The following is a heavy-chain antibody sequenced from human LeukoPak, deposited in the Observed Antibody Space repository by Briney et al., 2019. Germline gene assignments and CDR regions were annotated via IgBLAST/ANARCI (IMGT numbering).Heavy chain of an antibody. D-gene: IGHD6-13*01. CDR1: GFTFSSYW. CDR3: ARVLNLKGAAAGTGAFDI. J-gene: IGHJ3*02. CDR2: IKQEGSEK. Sequence: GGSLRLSCAASGFTFSSYWMSWVRQARGKGLEGVANIKQEGSEKYYVDSLKGRFTISRDNAKNSLYLQMNSLRAEDTAVYYCARVLNLKGAAAGTGAFDIWGQGTMVTVSS. V-gene: IGHV3-7*01.